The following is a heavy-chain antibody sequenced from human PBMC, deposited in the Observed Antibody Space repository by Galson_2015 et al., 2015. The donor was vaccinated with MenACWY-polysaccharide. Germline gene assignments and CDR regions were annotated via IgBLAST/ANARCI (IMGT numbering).Heavy chain of an antibody. Sequence: SLRLSCAASGFTFSNYWMSWVRQAPGKGLECVANIKQDGSEKYYADSVKGRFTISRDNANNSLYLQMNSLRAEDTAVYYCAGSYHRGGDNWGQGTLVTVSS. V-gene: IGHV3-7*01. CDR3: AGSYHRGGDN. CDR2: IKQDGSEK. J-gene: IGHJ4*02. CDR1: GFTFSNYW. D-gene: IGHD3-10*01.